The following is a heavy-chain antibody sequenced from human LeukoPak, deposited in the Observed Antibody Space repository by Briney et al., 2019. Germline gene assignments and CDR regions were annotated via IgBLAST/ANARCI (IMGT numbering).Heavy chain of an antibody. CDR2: IYHSGST. J-gene: IGHJ4*02. CDR1: GGSISSSSYY. V-gene: IGHV4-39*07. Sequence: SETLSLTCIVSGGSISSSSYYWGWIRQPPGTGLEWLGSIYHSGSTYYNPSLKSRVTISVDTSKNQFSLNLSSVTAADTAVYYCARGVARSSKFHFSYYFDYWGQGTLVTVSS. CDR3: ARGVARSSKFHFSYYFDY. D-gene: IGHD6-6*01.